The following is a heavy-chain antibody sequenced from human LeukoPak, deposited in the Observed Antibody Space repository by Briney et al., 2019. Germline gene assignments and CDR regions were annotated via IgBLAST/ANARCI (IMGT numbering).Heavy chain of an antibody. CDR3: ASLEGGYSYGYHY. D-gene: IGHD5-18*01. V-gene: IGHV1-69*06. CDR1: GGTFSSYA. J-gene: IGHJ4*02. Sequence: EASVKVSCKASGGTFSSYAISWVRQAPGQGLEWMGGIIPIFGTANYAQKFQGRVTITADKSTSTAYMELSSLRSEDTAVYYCASLEGGYSYGYHYWGQGTLVTVSS. CDR2: IIPIFGTA.